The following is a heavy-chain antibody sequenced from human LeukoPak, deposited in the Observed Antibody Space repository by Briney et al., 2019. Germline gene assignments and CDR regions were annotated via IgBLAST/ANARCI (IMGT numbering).Heavy chain of an antibody. CDR1: GFTFSSYA. D-gene: IGHD1-26*01. J-gene: IGHJ4*02. CDR3: ARDSGYFDY. V-gene: IGHV3-30-3*01. CDR2: ISYDGSNK. Sequence: GGSLRLSCAASGFTFSSYAMHWVRQAPGKGLEWVAVISYDGSNKYYADSVKGRLTISRDNSKNTLYLQMNSLRAEDTAVYYCARDSGYFDYWGQGTLVTVSS.